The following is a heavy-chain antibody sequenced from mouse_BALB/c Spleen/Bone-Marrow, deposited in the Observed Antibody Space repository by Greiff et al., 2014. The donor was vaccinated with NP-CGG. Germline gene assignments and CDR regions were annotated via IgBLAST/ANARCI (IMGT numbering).Heavy chain of an antibody. CDR1: GYTFSSYW. J-gene: IGHJ3*01. CDR3: ARELGIRLAY. V-gene: IGHV1-9*01. Sequence: VQLQQSGAELMKPGASVKISCKTSGYTFSSYWIEWVKQRPGHGLEWIGEILPGSGSTNSNEKFKGKATFTADTSSNTAYMQLSSLTSEDSAVYYCARELGIRLAYWGQGTLVTVSA. CDR2: ILPGSGST. D-gene: IGHD3-1*01.